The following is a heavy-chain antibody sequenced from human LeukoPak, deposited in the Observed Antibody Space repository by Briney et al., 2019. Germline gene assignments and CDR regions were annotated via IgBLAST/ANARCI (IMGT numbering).Heavy chain of an antibody. CDR2: ISYDGSNK. Sequence: GGSLRLSCAASGFTFSSYAMHWVRQAPGKGLEWVAVISYDGSNKYYADSVKGRFTISRDNSKNTLYLQMNSLRAEDTAVYYCARDITMIVGLGYFDYWGQGTLVTVSS. J-gene: IGHJ4*02. V-gene: IGHV3-30-3*01. D-gene: IGHD3-22*01. CDR1: GFTFSSYA. CDR3: ARDITMIVGLGYFDY.